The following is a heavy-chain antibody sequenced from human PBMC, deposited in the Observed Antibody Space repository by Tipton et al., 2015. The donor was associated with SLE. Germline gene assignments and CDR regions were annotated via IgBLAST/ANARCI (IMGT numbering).Heavy chain of an antibody. Sequence: LRLSCTVSGGSISSSSYYWGWIRQPPGKGLEWIGYVFSSGTTYYNPSLKGRLSLSLDTSQNQLSLKLSSMTSADTAVYYCARYFYDSSGVCLFDFWGQGTLVTVSS. CDR3: ARYFYDSSGVCLFDF. CDR1: GGSISSSSYY. CDR2: VFSSGTT. J-gene: IGHJ4*02. D-gene: IGHD3-22*01. V-gene: IGHV4-31*03.